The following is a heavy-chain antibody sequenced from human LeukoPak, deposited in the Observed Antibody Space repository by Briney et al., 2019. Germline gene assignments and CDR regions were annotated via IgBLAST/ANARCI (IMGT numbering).Heavy chain of an antibody. CDR2: VSYSGAA. V-gene: IGHV4-61*05. CDR1: GGSIRSNTYS. Sequence: PSETLSLTCTVSGGSIRSNTYSWSWVRQPPGKGLEWIGYVSYSGAANYNPSLKSRVTISVDTSKNQFSLKLSSVTAADTAVYYCARHPVGPGGLDVWGQGTTVTVSS. CDR3: ARHPVGPGGLDV. J-gene: IGHJ6*02.